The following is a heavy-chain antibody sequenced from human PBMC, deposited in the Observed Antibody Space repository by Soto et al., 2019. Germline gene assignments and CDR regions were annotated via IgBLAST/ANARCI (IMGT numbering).Heavy chain of an antibody. Sequence: QVQLQESGPGLVKPSETLSLTCTVSGGSISSYYWSWIRQPPGKGLEWIGYIYYSGSTNYNPSLKSLVTQSVATSKNKFSLKLSFVTAADTAVYYCARHGDYYGSGSHDAFDIWGQGTMVTVS. J-gene: IGHJ3*02. D-gene: IGHD3-10*01. CDR1: GGSISSYY. CDR2: IYYSGST. V-gene: IGHV4-59*08. CDR3: ARHGDYYGSGSHDAFDI.